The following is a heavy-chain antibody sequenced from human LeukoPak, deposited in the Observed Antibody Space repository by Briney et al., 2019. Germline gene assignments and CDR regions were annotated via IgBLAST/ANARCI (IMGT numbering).Heavy chain of an antibody. CDR2: INHSGST. J-gene: IGHJ3*02. D-gene: IGHD4-17*01. Sequence: SGTLSLTCAVYGGSSSRYYWSWIRQPPGKGLEWIGEINHSGSTNYNPPLKSRVTISVDTSKNQFSLKLSSVTAADTAVYYCATPYGATPGAFDIWGQGTMVTVSS. V-gene: IGHV4-34*01. CDR1: GGSSSRYY. CDR3: ATPYGATPGAFDI.